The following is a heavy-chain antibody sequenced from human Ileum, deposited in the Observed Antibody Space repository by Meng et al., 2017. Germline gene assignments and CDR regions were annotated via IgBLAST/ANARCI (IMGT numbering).Heavy chain of an antibody. CDR1: GGSVSSAGYQ. CDR2: AST. V-gene: IGHV4-61*08. J-gene: IGHJ4*02. CDR3: ERDHWGSLDY. D-gene: IGHD7-27*01. Sequence: QVQLQESGPGLVRPSATLSLICTVSGGSVSSAGYQWGWIRQPPGKGLEWIGYASTNYNPSLKSRVTISLDTSKNQFSLKLSSVTAADTAVYYCERDHWGSLDYWGQGILVTVSS.